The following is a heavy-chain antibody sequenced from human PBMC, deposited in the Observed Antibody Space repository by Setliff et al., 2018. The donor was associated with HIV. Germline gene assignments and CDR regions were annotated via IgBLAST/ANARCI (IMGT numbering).Heavy chain of an antibody. V-gene: IGHV4-61*01. Sequence: PSETLSLTCTVSGGSITSGSYYWNWIRQSPGKGLEWIGYIFDSGTTKYNPSVTSRVTISVDASKNQFFLQLISVTAADTAVYYCARQGGYNSPLMVWGQGKLVTVSS. CDR2: IFDSGTT. CDR1: GGSITSGSYY. J-gene: IGHJ4*02. D-gene: IGHD3-10*01. CDR3: ARQGGYNSPLMV.